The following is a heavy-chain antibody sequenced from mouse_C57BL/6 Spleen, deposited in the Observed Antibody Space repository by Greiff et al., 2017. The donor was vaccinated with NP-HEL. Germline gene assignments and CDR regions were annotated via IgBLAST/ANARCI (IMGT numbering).Heavy chain of an antibody. Sequence: VHLVESGAELVKPGASVKISCKASGYAFSSYWMNWVKQRPGKGLEWIGQIYPGDGDTNYNGKFKGKATLTADKSSSTAYMQLSSLTSEDSAVYFCARLPVVTTNAYWGQGTLVTVSA. J-gene: IGHJ3*01. CDR2: IYPGDGDT. V-gene: IGHV1-80*01. CDR3: ARLPVVTTNAY. D-gene: IGHD2-2*01. CDR1: GYAFSSYW.